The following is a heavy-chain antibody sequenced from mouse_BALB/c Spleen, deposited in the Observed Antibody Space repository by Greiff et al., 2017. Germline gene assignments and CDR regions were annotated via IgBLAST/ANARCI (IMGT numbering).Heavy chain of an antibody. J-gene: IGHJ3*01. Sequence: VQLKESGPDLVKPGASVKISCKASGYSFTGYYMHWVKQSHGKSLEWIGNIDPYYGGTSYNQKFKGKATLTVDKSSSTAYMQLKSLTSEDSAVYYCARGRGSFAYWGQGTLVTVSA. V-gene: IGHV1S135*01. CDR1: GYSFTGYY. CDR3: ARGRGSFAY. CDR2: IDPYYGGT.